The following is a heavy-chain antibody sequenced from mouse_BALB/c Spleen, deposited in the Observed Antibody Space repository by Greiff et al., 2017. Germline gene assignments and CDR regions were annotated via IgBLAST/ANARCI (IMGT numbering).Heavy chain of an antibody. D-gene: IGHD1-1*01. CDR2: INPSNGRT. CDR3: ARPYYYGSSYWYFDV. J-gene: IGHJ1*01. CDR1: GYTFTSYW. V-gene: IGHV1S81*02. Sequence: QVQLKQPGAELVKPGASVKLSCKASGYTFTSYWMHWVKQRPGQGLEWIGEINPSNGRTNYNEKFKSKATLTVDKSSSTAYMQLSSLTSEDSAVYYCARPYYYGSSYWYFDVWGAGTTVTVSS.